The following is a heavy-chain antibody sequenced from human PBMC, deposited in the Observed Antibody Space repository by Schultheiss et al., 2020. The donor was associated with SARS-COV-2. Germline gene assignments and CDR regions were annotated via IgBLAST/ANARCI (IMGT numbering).Heavy chain of an antibody. D-gene: IGHD6-13*01. V-gene: IGHV3-33*08. CDR1: GFTFSTYA. J-gene: IGHJ4*02. CDR2: IWYDGSNK. CDR3: ARDVAGTDY. Sequence: GGSLRLSCAASGFTFSTYAMHWVRQAPGKGLEWVAVIWYDGSNKYYADSVKGRFTISRDNAKNSLYLQMNSLRDEDTAVYYCARDVAGTDYWGQGTLVTV.